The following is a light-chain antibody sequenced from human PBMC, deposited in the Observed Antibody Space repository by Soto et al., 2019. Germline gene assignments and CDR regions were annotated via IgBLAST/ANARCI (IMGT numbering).Light chain of an antibody. CDR1: QSVSSSY. CDR3: HQYDSSPLT. V-gene: IGKV3-20*01. CDR2: GAS. J-gene: IGKJ4*01. Sequence: EIVLTQSPGTLSLSPGERATLSCRASQSVSSSYLAWYQQKPGQAPRLLIYGASSRATGIPDRFSGSGSGTDFTXTISRLEPEDFAVYYCHQYDSSPLTFGGGTKVEIK.